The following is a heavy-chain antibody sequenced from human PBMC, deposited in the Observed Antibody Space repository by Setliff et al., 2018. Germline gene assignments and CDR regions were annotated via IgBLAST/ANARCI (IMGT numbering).Heavy chain of an antibody. Sequence: SETLSLTCTVSGGSISSGNYYWSWIRQPAGKGLEWIGRVYTTGSTNFNPSLKSRVTISLDTSKNRISLELRSVTAADTAVYYCARSFSRREKFLLDYWGQGALVTVSS. CDR3: ARSFSRREKFLLDY. J-gene: IGHJ4*02. CDR2: VYTTGST. V-gene: IGHV4-61*02. CDR1: GGSISSGNYY.